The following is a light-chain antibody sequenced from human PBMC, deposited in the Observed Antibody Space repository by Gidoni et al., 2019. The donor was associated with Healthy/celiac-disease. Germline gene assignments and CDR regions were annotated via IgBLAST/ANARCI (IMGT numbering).Light chain of an antibody. CDR2: AAS. V-gene: IGKV3-11*01. CDR1: QSVSSY. J-gene: IGKJ1*01. Sequence: EIVVTQSPATLSLSPGERATLSCRASQSVSSYLACYHQKPGQAPRLCSDAASNRATGIPARFSGSGSGTDFTLTSSSLEPEDFAVYYCQQRSNLPPALTFXXXTKVEIK. CDR3: QQRSNLPPALT.